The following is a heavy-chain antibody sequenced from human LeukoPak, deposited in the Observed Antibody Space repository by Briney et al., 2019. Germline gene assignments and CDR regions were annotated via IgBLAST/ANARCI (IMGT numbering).Heavy chain of an antibody. CDR2: INPNSADT. CDR3: ARDRGVLRYFDWLFEFDY. V-gene: IGHV1-2*02. D-gene: IGHD3-9*01. CDR1: GYTFTGYY. J-gene: IGHJ4*02. Sequence: GASVKVSCKASGYTFTGYYIHWVRQAPGQGLEWMGWINPNSADTNFTQKFQGRLTVTRDMSTSTVYMELSSLGSEDTAVYYCARDRGVLRYFDWLFEFDYWGLGTLVTVSS.